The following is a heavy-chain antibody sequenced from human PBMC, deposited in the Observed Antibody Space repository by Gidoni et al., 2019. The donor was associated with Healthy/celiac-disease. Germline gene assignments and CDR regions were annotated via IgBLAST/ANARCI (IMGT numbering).Heavy chain of an antibody. Sequence: QAQLVQSGAEGKKPGASVKVSCKASGYTFTSYYMHWVRQAPGQGLEWMGIINPSGGSTSYAQKFQGRVTMTRDTSTSTVYMELSSLRSEDTAVYYCAREAVMGTAMVIGGDYWGQGTLVTVSS. CDR2: INPSGGST. D-gene: IGHD5-18*01. CDR3: AREAVMGTAMVIGGDY. J-gene: IGHJ4*02. V-gene: IGHV1-46*01. CDR1: GYTFTSYY.